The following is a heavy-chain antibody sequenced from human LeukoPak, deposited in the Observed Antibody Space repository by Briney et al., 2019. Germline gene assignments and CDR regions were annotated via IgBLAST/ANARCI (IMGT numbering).Heavy chain of an antibody. V-gene: IGHV4-34*01. D-gene: IGHD6-13*01. CDR1: GGSFSGYY. CDR3: ARGGQQLPYYFDY. J-gene: IGHJ4*02. CDR2: INHSGST. Sequence: SETLSLTCAVYGGSFSGYYWSWIRQPPGKGLERIGEINHSGSTNYNPSLKSRVTISVDTSKNQFSLKLSSVTAADTAVYYCARGGQQLPYYFDYWGQGTLVTVSS.